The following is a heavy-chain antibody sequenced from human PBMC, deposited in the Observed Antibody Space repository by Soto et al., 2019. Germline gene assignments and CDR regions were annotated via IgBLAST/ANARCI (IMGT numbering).Heavy chain of an antibody. V-gene: IGHV1-3*01. D-gene: IGHD3-22*01. CDR2: INACNGNT. CDR1: GYTLTRYS. CDR3: AILGTYYFDNGDNYFDF. J-gene: IGHJ4*02. Sequence: ASVKVSCKASGYTLTRYSIHWVRQAPGQRLEWMGWINACNGNTKFSQKFQGRVTITRDTSASTAYMELRGLRSEDTAVYYCAILGTYYFDNGDNYFDFRGQGTLVTVSS.